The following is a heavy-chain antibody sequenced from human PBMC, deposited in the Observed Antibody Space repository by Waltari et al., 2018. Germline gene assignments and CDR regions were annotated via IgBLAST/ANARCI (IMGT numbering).Heavy chain of an antibody. J-gene: IGHJ4*02. Sequence: EVQLLESGGGLGQPGGSLRLSCAASGITFSSYVMRWVRLAPGKWLGGVATISGGGGKYSADSVRGRFTISRDKSKNTLSLQMNSLRAEDTAVYYCAIGQGYYFDYWGQGTLVTVSS. CDR3: AIGQGYYFDY. V-gene: IGHV3-23*01. CDR1: GITFSSYV. CDR2: ISGGGGK.